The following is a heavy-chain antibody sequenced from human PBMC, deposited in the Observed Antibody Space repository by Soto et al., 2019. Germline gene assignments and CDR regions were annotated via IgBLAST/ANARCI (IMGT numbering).Heavy chain of an antibody. J-gene: IGHJ5*02. V-gene: IGHV4-39*01. CDR2: IYYSGST. D-gene: IGHD1-26*01. CDR1: RGSISSSSDY. Sequence: LXLTCTVYRGSISSSSDYWFGIRQPPGKGLEWIGSIYYSGSTYYNQSLKSRATISVDTSKNKFSLKLSSVTAADTAVYYCARQVTREAHWFEPWGQGTLVTV. CDR3: ARQVTREAHWFEP.